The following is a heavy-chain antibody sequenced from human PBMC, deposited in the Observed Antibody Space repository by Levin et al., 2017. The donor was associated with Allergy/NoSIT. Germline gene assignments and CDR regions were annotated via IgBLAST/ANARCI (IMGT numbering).Heavy chain of an antibody. D-gene: IGHD5-18*01. CDR3: AKDRGDTAMASFDY. J-gene: IGHJ4*02. V-gene: IGHV3-30*18. CDR2: ISFDGSNK. CDR1: GFTFSNYG. Sequence: GGSLRLSCAASGFTFSNYGIHWVRQAPGKGLEWAAVISFDGSNKYYADSVKGRFTISRDNSKNTLYLQMNSLRAEDTAVYYCAKDRGDTAMASFDYWGQGTLVTVSS.